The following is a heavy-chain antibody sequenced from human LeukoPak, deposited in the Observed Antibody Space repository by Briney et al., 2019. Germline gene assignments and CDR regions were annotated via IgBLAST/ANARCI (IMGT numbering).Heavy chain of an antibody. J-gene: IGHJ4*02. Sequence: PGGSLRLSCAASGFTFSSYAMMWVRQAPGKRLEWVSSITGSGDGTYYADSVRGRFTISRDNSENTLYLQLNSLRAEDTAVYFCVKGFVHPTYYFEYWGQGTLVTVSS. CDR1: GFTFSSYA. D-gene: IGHD3-10*01. CDR3: VKGFVHPTYYFEY. CDR2: ITGSGDGT. V-gene: IGHV3-23*01.